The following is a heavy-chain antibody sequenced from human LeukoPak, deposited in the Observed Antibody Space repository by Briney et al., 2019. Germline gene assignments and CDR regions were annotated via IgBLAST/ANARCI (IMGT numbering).Heavy chain of an antibody. Sequence: ASVKVSCKASGYTFTGYYMHWVRQAPGQGLEWMGWINPNSGGTNYAQKFQGRVTMTRGTSISTAYMELSRLRSDDTAVYYCARGLIAAAGTGYYYYMDVWGKGTTVTISS. D-gene: IGHD6-13*01. CDR3: ARGLIAAAGTGYYYYMDV. CDR1: GYTFTGYY. V-gene: IGHV1-2*02. CDR2: INPNSGGT. J-gene: IGHJ6*03.